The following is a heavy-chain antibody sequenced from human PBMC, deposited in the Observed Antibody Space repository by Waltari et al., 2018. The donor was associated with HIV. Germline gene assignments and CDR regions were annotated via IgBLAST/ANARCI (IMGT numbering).Heavy chain of an antibody. CDR1: GYTFTSND. Sequence: QVQLVQSGAEVKKPGASVKVSCKASGYTFTSNDINWVRQATGQGLEWMGWMNPNSGNTGYAQRFQGRVTMTKNTSISTAYMELSSLRSEDTAVYYCARGNLLGEYGRQTFDYWGQGTPVIVSS. D-gene: IGHD3-10*01. CDR2: MNPNSGNT. V-gene: IGHV1-8*01. CDR3: ARGNLLGEYGRQTFDY. J-gene: IGHJ4*02.